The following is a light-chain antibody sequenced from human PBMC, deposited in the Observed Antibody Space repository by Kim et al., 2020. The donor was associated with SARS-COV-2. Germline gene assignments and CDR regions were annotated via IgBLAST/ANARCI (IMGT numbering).Light chain of an antibody. Sequence: GQTVRITCQGDSLRNYYASWYQQKPGQAPVLVIYGKNTRPSGIPDRFSGSSSGNTASMTITGAQAEDEADYYCNSRDSSGNHLGVFGTGTKVTVL. CDR3: NSRDSSGNHLGV. CDR1: SLRNYY. V-gene: IGLV3-19*01. CDR2: GKN. J-gene: IGLJ1*01.